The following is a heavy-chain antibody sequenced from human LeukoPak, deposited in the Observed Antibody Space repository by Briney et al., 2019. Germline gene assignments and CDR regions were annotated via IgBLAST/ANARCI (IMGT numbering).Heavy chain of an antibody. CDR1: GFTFSSYA. D-gene: IGHD4-17*01. CDR3: AVLGGYGDYFNAEYFQH. V-gene: IGHV4-30-4*08. Sequence: LRLSCAASGFTFSSYAMSWIRQPPGKGLEWIGYIYYSGSTYYNPSLKSRVTISVDTSKNQFSLKLSFVTAADTAVYYCAVLGGYGDYFNAEYFQHWGQGTLVTVSS. J-gene: IGHJ1*01. CDR2: IYYSGST.